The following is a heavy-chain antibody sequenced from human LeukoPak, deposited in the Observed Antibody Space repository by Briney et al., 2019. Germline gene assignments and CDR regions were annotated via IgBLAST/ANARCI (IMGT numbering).Heavy chain of an antibody. J-gene: IGHJ4*02. CDR3: ARGPRRRVQLWSTYIDY. D-gene: IGHD5-18*01. CDR2: IIPIFGTA. Sequence: VASVKVSCKASAGTFSSYAISWVRQAPGQGLEWMGRIIPIFGTANYAQKFQGRVTITTDESTSTAYMELSSLSSEDTAVYYCARGPRRRVQLWSTYIDYWGQGTLVTVSS. V-gene: IGHV1-69*05. CDR1: AGTFSSYA.